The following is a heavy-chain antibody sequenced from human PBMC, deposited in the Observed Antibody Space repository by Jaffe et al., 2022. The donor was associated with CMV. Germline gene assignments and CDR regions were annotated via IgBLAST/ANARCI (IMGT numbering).Heavy chain of an antibody. CDR2: ISGSGGST. J-gene: IGHJ3*02. V-gene: IGHV3-23*01. Sequence: EVQLLESGGGLVQPGGSLRLSCAASGFTFSSYAMSWVRQAPGKGLEWVSAISGSGGSTYYADSVKGRFTISRDNSKNTLYLQMNSLRAEDTAVYYCAKGGFDYYDSSGYAFDIWGQGTMVTVSS. CDR1: GFTFSSYA. D-gene: IGHD3-22*01. CDR3: AKGGFDYYDSSGYAFDI.